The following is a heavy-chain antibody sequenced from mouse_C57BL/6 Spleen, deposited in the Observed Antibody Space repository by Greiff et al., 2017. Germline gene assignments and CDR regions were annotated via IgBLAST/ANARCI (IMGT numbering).Heavy chain of an antibody. Sequence: VQLQQSVAELVRPGASVKLSCTASGFNIKNTYMHWVKQRPEQGLEWIGRIDPANGNTKYAPKFQGKATITEDTSSNTAYLQLSSLTSEDTAIYYGALIYYGNYEDAMDYWGQGTSVTVAS. D-gene: IGHD2-1*01. CDR1: GFNIKNTY. V-gene: IGHV14-3*01. CDR2: IDPANGNT. CDR3: ALIYYGNYEDAMDY. J-gene: IGHJ4*01.